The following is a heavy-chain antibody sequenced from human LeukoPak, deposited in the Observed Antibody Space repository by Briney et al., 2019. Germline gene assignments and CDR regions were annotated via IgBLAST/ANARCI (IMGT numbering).Heavy chain of an antibody. V-gene: IGHV1-46*01. CDR1: GYTFTRYY. CDR2: INPSGGST. Sequence: ASVKVSCKASGYTFTRYYMHWVRQAPGQGLEWMGIINPSGGSTSYAQKFQGRVTMTRDTSTSTVYMELSSLRSEDTAVFYCARDLTMITFGGVHTYDYWGQGTLVTVSS. J-gene: IGHJ4*02. D-gene: IGHD3-16*01. CDR3: ARDLTMITFGGVHTYDY.